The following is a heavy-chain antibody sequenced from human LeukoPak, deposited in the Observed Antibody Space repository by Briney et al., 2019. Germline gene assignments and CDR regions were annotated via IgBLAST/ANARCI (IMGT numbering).Heavy chain of an antibody. D-gene: IGHD5-18*01. CDR3: ARHAQDTAMVTPLYYFDF. Sequence: SETLSLTCSVSGGSIRNYYWTWIRQPPGKGLEWIGHVSNSGSTKYNPSLKSRVTISIDTSKKHFSLKLSSVTAADTAVYYCARHAQDTAMVTPLYYFDFWGQGTLVTVSS. V-gene: IGHV4-59*08. CDR1: GGSIRNYY. J-gene: IGHJ4*02. CDR2: VSNSGST.